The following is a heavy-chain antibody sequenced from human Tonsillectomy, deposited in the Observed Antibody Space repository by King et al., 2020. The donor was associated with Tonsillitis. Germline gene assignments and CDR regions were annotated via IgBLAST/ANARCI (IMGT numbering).Heavy chain of an antibody. D-gene: IGHD4-11*01. J-gene: IGHJ4*02. CDR3: AQIIGDYSTVFEY. CDR1: GFSLSNARMG. V-gene: IGHV2-26*01. CDR2: IVSIDEK. Sequence: VTLKESGPVLVKPTETLTLTCTVSGFSLSNARMGVSWIRQPPGKALEWLAPIVSIDEKSDNTSLKTRLTISMDTSKSQVVLSMTNMDPVDTATYFCAQIIGDYSTVFEYWGQGSLVTVSS.